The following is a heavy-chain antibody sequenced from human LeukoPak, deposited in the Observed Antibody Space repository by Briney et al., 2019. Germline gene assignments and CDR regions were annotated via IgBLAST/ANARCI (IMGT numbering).Heavy chain of an antibody. CDR3: AREGIVVVPAANNWFDP. V-gene: IGHV1-2*02. J-gene: IGHJ5*02. Sequence: GASVKVSCKASGYTFTSYDINWVRQAPGQGLEWMGWINPNSGGTNYAQKFQGRVTMTRDTSISTAYMELSRLRSDDTAVYYCAREGIVVVPAANNWFDPWGQGTLVTVSS. D-gene: IGHD2-2*01. CDR1: GYTFTSYD. CDR2: INPNSGGT.